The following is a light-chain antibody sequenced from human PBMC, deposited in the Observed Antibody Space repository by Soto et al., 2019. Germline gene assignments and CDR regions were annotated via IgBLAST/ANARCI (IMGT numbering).Light chain of an antibody. CDR3: QQYNNWPPIT. J-gene: IGKJ5*01. Sequence: EIVLTQSPDTLSLSPGERATLSCRASQSVSIFLAWYQQIPGQAPRLLIYDASNRATGIPARFSGSGSGTEFTLTISSLQSEDFAVYYCQQYNNWPPITFGQGTRLEI. V-gene: IGKV3D-15*01. CDR2: DAS. CDR1: QSVSIF.